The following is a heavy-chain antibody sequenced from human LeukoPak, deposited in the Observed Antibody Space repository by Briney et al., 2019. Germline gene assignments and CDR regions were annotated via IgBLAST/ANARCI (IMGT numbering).Heavy chain of an antibody. V-gene: IGHV1-69*05. J-gene: IGHJ5*02. CDR1: GGTFSSYA. D-gene: IGHD2-2*02. Sequence: ASVKVSCKASGGTFSSYAISWVRQAPGQGLEWMGGIIPIFGTANYAQKFQGRVTITTDESTSTAYMELSSLRSEDTAVYYCARGDIVVLPAGIPHNWFDPWGQGTLVTVSS. CDR3: ARGDIVVLPAGIPHNWFDP. CDR2: IIPIFGTA.